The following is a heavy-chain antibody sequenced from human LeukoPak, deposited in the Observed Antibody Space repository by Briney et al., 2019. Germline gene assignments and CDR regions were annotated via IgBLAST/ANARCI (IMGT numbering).Heavy chain of an antibody. V-gene: IGHV3-53*01. Sequence: PGGSLTLSCAASGFTVSSNYMNWVRQAPGKGPEWVSVIYSGGSTYSADSVKGRFTISRDNSKNTLYLQMSSLRAEDTAVYYCARESVNYDSSGYYYRVDAFDIWGQGTMVTVSS. D-gene: IGHD3-22*01. CDR2: IYSGGST. J-gene: IGHJ3*02. CDR1: GFTVSSNY. CDR3: ARESVNYDSSGYYYRVDAFDI.